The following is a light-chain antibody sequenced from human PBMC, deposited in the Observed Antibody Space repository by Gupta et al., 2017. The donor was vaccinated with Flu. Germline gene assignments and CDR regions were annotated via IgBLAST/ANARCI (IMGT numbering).Light chain of an antibody. J-gene: IGKJ1*01. Sequence: SPSYMSESLGDRVTSPGQESQEIRHYLNWYQQKPGQAPDLMIYDASKGEKGVPFRFSGSGYGKEFTFTSKGRQEEDVAKYYGQQDYSLPTFGQGTTVEIK. CDR1: QEIRHY. V-gene: IGKV1-33*01. CDR2: DAS. CDR3: QQDYSLPT.